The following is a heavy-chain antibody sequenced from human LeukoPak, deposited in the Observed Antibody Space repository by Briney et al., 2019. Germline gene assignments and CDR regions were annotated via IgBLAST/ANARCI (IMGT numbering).Heavy chain of an antibody. J-gene: IGHJ4*02. Sequence: PGGSLRLSCAASGFTFSSYSMNWVRQAPGKGLEWVSSISSSSSYIYYADSVKGRFTISRDNAKNSLYLQMNSLRAEATAVYYCARDRGTAFDYWGQGTLVTVSS. CDR3: ARDRGTAFDY. CDR1: GFTFSSYS. D-gene: IGHD3-10*01. CDR2: ISSSSSYI. V-gene: IGHV3-21*01.